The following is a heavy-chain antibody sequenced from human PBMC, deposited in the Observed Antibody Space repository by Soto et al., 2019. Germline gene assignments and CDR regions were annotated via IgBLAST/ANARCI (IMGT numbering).Heavy chain of an antibody. Sequence: QVQLVQSGAEVKKPGSSVKVSCKASGGTFSTYAIIWVRQAPGQGLEWMGGIIPPFDTANYAQSFQGRVTITADESTTTAYLELRSLRSEDTAVYYCARAAGGSGGTSMDSAVDIWGQGTVVTVSS. CDR2: IIPPFDTA. D-gene: IGHD2-15*01. CDR1: GGTFSTYA. V-gene: IGHV1-69*01. J-gene: IGHJ3*02. CDR3: ARAAGGSGGTSMDSAVDI.